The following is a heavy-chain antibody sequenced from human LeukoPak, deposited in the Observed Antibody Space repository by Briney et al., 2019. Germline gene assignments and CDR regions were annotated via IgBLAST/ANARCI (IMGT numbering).Heavy chain of an antibody. Sequence: GGSLRLSCAASGFTFGSYAMHWVRQAPGKGLEWVAVISYDGSNKYYADSVKGRFTISRVNSKNTLYLQMNSLRTEDTAIYYCAREDSSASYYFDYWGQGTLVTVSS. CDR3: AREDSSASYYFDY. V-gene: IGHV3-30-3*01. J-gene: IGHJ4*02. CDR1: GFTFGSYA. D-gene: IGHD3-22*01. CDR2: ISYDGSNK.